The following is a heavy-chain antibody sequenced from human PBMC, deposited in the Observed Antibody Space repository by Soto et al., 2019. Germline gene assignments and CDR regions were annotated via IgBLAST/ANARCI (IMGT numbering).Heavy chain of an antibody. D-gene: IGHD6-6*01. Sequence: TGGSLRLSCAASGFTFSDYYMSWIRQAPGKGLEWVSYISSSSSYTNYADSVKGRFTISRDNAKNSLYLQMNSLRAEDTAVYYCAKGGSSRHYYYGMDVWGQGTTVTVSS. J-gene: IGHJ6*02. CDR2: ISSSSSYT. V-gene: IGHV3-11*06. CDR3: AKGGSSRHYYYGMDV. CDR1: GFTFSDYY.